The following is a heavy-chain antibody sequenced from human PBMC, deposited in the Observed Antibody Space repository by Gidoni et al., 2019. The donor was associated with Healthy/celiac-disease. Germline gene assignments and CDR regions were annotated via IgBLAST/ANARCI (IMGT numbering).Heavy chain of an antibody. D-gene: IGHD1-26*01. V-gene: IGHV3-15*01. CDR1: GFTFSNAW. Sequence: EVHLVESGGGLVNPGGSLRLSCAASGFTFSNAWLSWVRQAPGKGLEWVGRIKRKTDGGTTDYAAPVKGRFTISRDDSKNTLYLQMNRLKTEDTDVYYCTTDERWELPRGYYFDYWGQGTLVTVSS. CDR2: IKRKTDGGTT. J-gene: IGHJ4*02. CDR3: TTDERWELPRGYYFDY.